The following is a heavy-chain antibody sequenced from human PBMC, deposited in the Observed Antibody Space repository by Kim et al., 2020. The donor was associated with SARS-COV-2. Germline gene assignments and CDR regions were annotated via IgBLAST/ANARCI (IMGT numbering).Heavy chain of an antibody. Sequence: GGSLRLSCAASGFTFSSYSMNWVRQAPGKVLEWVSSISSSSSYIYYADSVKGRFTISRDNAKNSLYLQMNSLRAEDTAVYYCARARDIVVVPAAPFYYYYGMDVWGQGTTVTVSS. CDR3: ARARDIVVVPAAPFYYYYGMDV. CDR1: GFTFSSYS. D-gene: IGHD2-2*01. CDR2: ISSSSSYI. V-gene: IGHV3-21*01. J-gene: IGHJ6*02.